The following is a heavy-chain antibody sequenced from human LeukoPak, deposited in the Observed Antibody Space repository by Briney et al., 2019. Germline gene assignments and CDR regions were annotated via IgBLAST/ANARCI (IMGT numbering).Heavy chain of an antibody. D-gene: IGHD2-2*02. V-gene: IGHV3-30*02. CDR2: IRYDGNNK. CDR3: SKDRCSSNSCYMVDG. J-gene: IGHJ4*02. Sequence: GGSLRLSCAASGFTFRRFDMHWVRQAPGKGLECVTFIRYDGNNKYYAVSVKGRFTISRDNSKNTLYLQMNSLSAEDTAVYYCSKDRCSSNSCYMVDGWGQGTLVSVSS. CDR1: GFTFRRFD.